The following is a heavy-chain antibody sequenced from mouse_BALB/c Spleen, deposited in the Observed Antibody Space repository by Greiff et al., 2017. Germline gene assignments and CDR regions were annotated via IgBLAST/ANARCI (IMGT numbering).Heavy chain of an antibody. CDR2: ISDGGSYT. CDR1: GFTFSDYY. CDR3: ARAPHAMHY. J-gene: IGHJ4*01. Sequence: EVQGVESGGGLVKPGGSLKLSCAASGFTFSDYYMYWVRQTPEKRLEWVATISDGGSYTYYPDSVKGRFTISRDNAKNNLYLQMSSLKSEDTAMYYCARAPHAMHYWGQGTSVTVSS. V-gene: IGHV5-4*02.